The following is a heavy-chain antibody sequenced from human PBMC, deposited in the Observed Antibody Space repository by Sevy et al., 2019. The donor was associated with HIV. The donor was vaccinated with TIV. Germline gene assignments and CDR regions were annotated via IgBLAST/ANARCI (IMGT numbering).Heavy chain of an antibody. V-gene: IGHV1-2*02. J-gene: IGHJ4*02. Sequence: ASVKVSCKASGYNFTDYYMHWVRQAPGQGLEWMGWINPNSGDTNYAQKFQDRVTMTRDTSISTAYMELSRLRSDDTAVFYCASFANAVDTQDYWGQGTLVTVSS. CDR2: INPNSGDT. CDR3: ASFANAVDTQDY. CDR1: GYNFTDYY. D-gene: IGHD2-2*02.